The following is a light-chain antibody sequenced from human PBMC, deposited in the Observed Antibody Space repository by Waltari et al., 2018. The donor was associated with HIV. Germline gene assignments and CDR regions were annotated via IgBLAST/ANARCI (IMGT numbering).Light chain of an antibody. CDR2: DVS. J-gene: IGLJ3*02. CDR3: CSYAGDYTFR. CDR1: SSDVGGYNY. V-gene: IGLV2-11*01. Sequence: VSGSPGQSVTISCTGTSSDVGGYNYVSWYQQHPGKAPKLMIYDVSKRPSGVPDRFSGSKSGNTASLTISGLQAEDEADFYCCSYAGDYTFRFGGGTKLTVL.